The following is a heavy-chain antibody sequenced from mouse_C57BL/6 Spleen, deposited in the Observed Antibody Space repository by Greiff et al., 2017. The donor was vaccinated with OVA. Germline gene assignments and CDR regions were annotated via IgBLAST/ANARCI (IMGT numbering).Heavy chain of an antibody. CDR1: GYAFTNYL. J-gene: IGHJ2*01. Sequence: QVQLQQSGAELVRPGTSVKVSCKASGYAFTNYLIEWVKQRPGQGLEWIGVINPGSGGTNYNEKFKGKATLTADKSSSTAYMQLSSLTSEDSAVYFCARGYYYGSTYFDYWGQGTTLTVSS. D-gene: IGHD1-1*01. CDR3: ARGYYYGSTYFDY. CDR2: INPGSGGT. V-gene: IGHV1-54*01.